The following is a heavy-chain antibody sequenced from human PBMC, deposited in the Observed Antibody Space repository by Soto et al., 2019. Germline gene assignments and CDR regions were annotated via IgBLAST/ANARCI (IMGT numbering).Heavy chain of an antibody. Sequence: AGGSLRLSCAASGFTFSSYAMSWVRQAPGKGLEWVSAISGSGGSTYYADSVKGRFTISRDNAKNSLYLQMNSLRAEDTVVYYCAWFYFVISGYLPSPYYYYYVMDVWGQGTTVTVSS. CDR3: AWFYFVISGYLPSPYYYYYVMDV. J-gene: IGHJ6*02. D-gene: IGHD3-22*01. CDR2: ISGSGGST. V-gene: IGHV3-23*01. CDR1: GFTFSSYA.